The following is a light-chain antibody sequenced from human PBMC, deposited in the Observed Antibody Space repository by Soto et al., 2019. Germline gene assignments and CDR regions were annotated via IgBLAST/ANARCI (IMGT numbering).Light chain of an antibody. J-gene: IGKJ5*01. CDR3: QQRNTWPPVT. CDR1: QSVSSY. CDR2: GAF. V-gene: IGKV3-11*01. Sequence: EVLLTQSPGTLSLSPWERSTLSCKASQSVSSYLAWYQQKPGQAPRLLIYGAFNRATGIPARFSGSGSGADFTLTISSLETEDFAIYYCQQRNTWPPVTFGQGTRLEIK.